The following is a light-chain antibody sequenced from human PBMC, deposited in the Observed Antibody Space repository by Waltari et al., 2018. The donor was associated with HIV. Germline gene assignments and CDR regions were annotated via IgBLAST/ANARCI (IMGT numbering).Light chain of an antibody. V-gene: IGKV1-5*03. CDR1: QTVGID. J-gene: IGKJ1*01. CDR2: WQS. Sequence: DIQMTQSPSTLSASVGDSVTLTCRASQTVGIDLACYQQRAGKAPKLLISWQSNLKKDVPSRFSGRGSGTEFTLTITSLRPDDFATYYCQQYFASPWTFGQGTKVEVK. CDR3: QQYFASPWT.